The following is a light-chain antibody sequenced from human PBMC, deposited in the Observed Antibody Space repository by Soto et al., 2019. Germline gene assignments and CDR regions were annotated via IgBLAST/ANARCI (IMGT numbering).Light chain of an antibody. V-gene: IGKV1-5*03. J-gene: IGKJ1*01. Sequence: DIQMTQSPSTLSASVGDRVTITCRASQSISSWLAWYQQKPGKAPKLLIYKASSLESGVPSRFSGSGSGTDFTLTISSLQPDDFATYYCQQYNDYSSTFGQGTKLDIK. CDR1: QSISSW. CDR2: KAS. CDR3: QQYNDYSST.